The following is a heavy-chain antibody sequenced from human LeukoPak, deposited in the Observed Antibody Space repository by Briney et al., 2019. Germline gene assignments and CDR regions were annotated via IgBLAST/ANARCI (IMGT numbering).Heavy chain of an antibody. Sequence: PGESLKISCKGSGYSFTSYWIGWVRQMPGKGLEWMGIIYPGDSDTRYSPSFQGQVTISADKSISTAYLQWSSLKASDTAMYYCARRIKQRPPTYDSSGYPIWYFDLWGRGTLVTVSS. V-gene: IGHV5-51*01. CDR3: ARRIKQRPPTYDSSGYPIWYFDL. CDR1: GYSFTSYW. CDR2: IYPGDSDT. J-gene: IGHJ2*01. D-gene: IGHD3-22*01.